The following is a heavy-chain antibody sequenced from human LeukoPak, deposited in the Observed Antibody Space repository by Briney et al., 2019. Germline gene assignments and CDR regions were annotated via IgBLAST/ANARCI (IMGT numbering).Heavy chain of an antibody. CDR1: GGFSTHYY. CDR3: ARRELLWFGEPSGGFDY. V-gene: IGHV4-59*12. CDR2: FYHSGST. Sequence: PSETLSLTCSVSGGFSTHYYWSWIRQPPGKGLEWIGYFYHSGSTNYNPSLKSRVTISVDTSKNHFSLKLSSVTAADTAVYYCARRELLWFGEPSGGFDYWGQGTLVTVSS. J-gene: IGHJ4*02. D-gene: IGHD3-10*01.